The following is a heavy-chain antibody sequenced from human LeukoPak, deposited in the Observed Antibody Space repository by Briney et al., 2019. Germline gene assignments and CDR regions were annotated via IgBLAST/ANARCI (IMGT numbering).Heavy chain of an antibody. CDR1: GGSISSYY. CDR2: IYYSEST. CDR3: ARQYYYDSSGYPDAFDI. J-gene: IGHJ3*02. D-gene: IGHD3-22*01. V-gene: IGHV4-59*08. Sequence: SETLSLTCTGSGGSISSYYWSWIRQPPRKGLEGIGYIYYSESTNYNPSLKSRVTISVDTSKNQFSLKLSSVTAADTAVYYCARQYYYDSSGYPDAFDIWGQGTMVTVSS.